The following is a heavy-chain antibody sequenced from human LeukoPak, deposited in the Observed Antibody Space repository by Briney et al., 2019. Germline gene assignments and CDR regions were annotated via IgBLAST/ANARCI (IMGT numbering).Heavy chain of an antibody. CDR3: TTDLGLTMIRGVIVY. D-gene: IGHD3-10*01. CDR1: GFTFSTYK. Sequence: GGSLRLSCAASGFTFSTYKMNWVRQAPGKGLEWVGRIKSKGDGETTDYAAPVKGRFSMSRDDSKATMYLQMYSLEAEDTAVYYCTTDLGLTMIRGVIVYWGQGALVTVSS. V-gene: IGHV3-15*01. CDR2: IKSKGDGETT. J-gene: IGHJ4*02.